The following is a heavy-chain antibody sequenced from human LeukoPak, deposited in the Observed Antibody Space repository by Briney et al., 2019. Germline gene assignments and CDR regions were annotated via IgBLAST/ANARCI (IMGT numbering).Heavy chain of an antibody. CDR1: GFTFSNYA. D-gene: IGHD2-21*02. CDR3: ASDSYSPEYFQH. V-gene: IGHV3-23*01. J-gene: IGHJ1*01. CDR2: ISGSGSST. Sequence: GGSLRLSCAASGFTFSNYAMSWVRQVPGKGLEWVSVISGSGSSTYYADSVKGRFTISRDNSKNTLYLQMNSLRAEDTAVYYCASDSYSPEYFQHWGQGTLVTVSS.